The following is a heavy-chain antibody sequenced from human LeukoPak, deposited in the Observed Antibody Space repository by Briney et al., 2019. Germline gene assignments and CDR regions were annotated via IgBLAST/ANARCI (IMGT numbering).Heavy chain of an antibody. D-gene: IGHD3-10*01. CDR2: ISGSGGST. V-gene: IGHV3-23*01. CDR3: AKAMGTLDY. CDR1: GFTFSNYA. Sequence: GGCLRLSCAASGFTFSNYAMTWVRQAPGKGLEWVSAISGSGGSTYYADSVKGRFTISRDNSKNTLFLQMNSLRAEDTAVHYCAKAMGTLDYWGQGTLVTVSS. J-gene: IGHJ4*02.